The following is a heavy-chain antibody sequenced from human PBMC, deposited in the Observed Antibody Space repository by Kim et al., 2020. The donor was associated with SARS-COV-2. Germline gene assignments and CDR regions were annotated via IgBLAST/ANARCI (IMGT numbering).Heavy chain of an antibody. CDR3: ARGGEQQLVMVSGDY. D-gene: IGHD6-13*01. Sequence: GGSLRLSCAASGFTFSSYWMSWVRQAPGKGLEWVANIKQDGSEKYYVDSVKGRFTISRDNAKNSLYLQMNSLRAEDTAVYYCARGGEQQLVMVSGDYWGQGTLVTVSS. V-gene: IGHV3-7*03. J-gene: IGHJ4*02. CDR2: IKQDGSEK. CDR1: GFTFSSYW.